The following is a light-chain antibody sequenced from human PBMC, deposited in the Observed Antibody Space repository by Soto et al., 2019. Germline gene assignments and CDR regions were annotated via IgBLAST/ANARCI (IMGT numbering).Light chain of an antibody. V-gene: IGKV3-20*01. CDR3: QQYGSSGT. Sequence: EFVLTQSPGTLSLSPWEGATLSCRASQSVSNNYLAWYQQKPGQAPRLLIYGASNRATGIPDRFSGSGSGTDFTLTISRLEPEDFAVYYCQQYGSSGTFGQGTKVDIK. CDR2: GAS. J-gene: IGKJ1*01. CDR1: QSVSNNY.